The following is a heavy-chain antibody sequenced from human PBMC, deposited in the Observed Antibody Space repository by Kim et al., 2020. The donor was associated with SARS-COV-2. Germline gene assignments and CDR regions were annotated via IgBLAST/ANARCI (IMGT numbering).Heavy chain of an antibody. CDR1: GFTFSSYG. J-gene: IGHJ4*02. D-gene: IGHD5-12*01. CDR2: ISYDGSNK. V-gene: IGHV3-30*18. CDR3: AKDLGYSGYDLYY. Sequence: GGSLRLSCAASGFTFSSYGMHWVRQAPGKGLEWVAVISYDGSNKYYADSVKGRFTISRDNSKNTLYLQMNSLRAEDTAVYYCAKDLGYSGYDLYYWGQGT.